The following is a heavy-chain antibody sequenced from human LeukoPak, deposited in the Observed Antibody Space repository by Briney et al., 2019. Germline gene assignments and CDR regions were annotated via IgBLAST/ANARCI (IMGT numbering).Heavy chain of an antibody. D-gene: IGHD3-10*01. CDR1: DGSINSGSFY. Sequence: PSETLSLTCSVSDGSINSGSFYWAWIRQPPGKGLEWIGEIYHSGSTNYNPSLKSRVTISVDKSKNQFSLKLSSVTAADTAVYYCAGALTPGGFDPWGQGTLVTVSS. CDR2: IYHSGST. V-gene: IGHV4-39*07. CDR3: AGALTPGGFDP. J-gene: IGHJ5*02.